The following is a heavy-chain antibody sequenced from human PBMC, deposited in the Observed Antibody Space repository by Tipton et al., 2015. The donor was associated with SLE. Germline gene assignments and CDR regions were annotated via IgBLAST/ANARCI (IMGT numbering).Heavy chain of an antibody. CDR1: GDSISNYY. Sequence: TLSLTCTVSGDSISNYYWNWIRQPAGKGLEWIGRFYISGSTNYNPSLKSRVTMSVDTSKKQFSLKLSSVTAADTAVYYCASGSGYGSGSYSLDYWGQGTLVTVSS. J-gene: IGHJ4*02. CDR2: FYISGST. CDR3: ASGSGYGSGSYSLDY. V-gene: IGHV4-4*07. D-gene: IGHD3-10*01.